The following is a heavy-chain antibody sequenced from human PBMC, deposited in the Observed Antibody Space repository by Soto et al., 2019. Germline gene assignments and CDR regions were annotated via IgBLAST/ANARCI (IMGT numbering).Heavy chain of an antibody. CDR1: GGSISSGGYY. CDR3: ARAWVDQLLHFDY. CDR2: IYYSGST. D-gene: IGHD2-2*01. V-gene: IGHV4-31*02. J-gene: IGHJ4*02. Sequence: SETLSLTCTVSGGSISSGGYYWSWIRQHPGKGLEWIGYIYYSGSTYYNPSLKSRVTISVDTSKNQFSLKLSSVTAADTAVYYCARAWVDQLLHFDYWGQGTLVTVSS.